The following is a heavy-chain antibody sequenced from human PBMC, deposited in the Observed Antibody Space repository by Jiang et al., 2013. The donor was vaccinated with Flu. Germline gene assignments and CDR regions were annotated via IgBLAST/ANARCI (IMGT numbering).Heavy chain of an antibody. V-gene: IGHV4-34*01. J-gene: IGHJ6*02. CDR2: INHSGST. CDR3: ARGYYLGLYYYYYGMDV. CDR1: GGSFSGYY. D-gene: IGHD1-26*01. Sequence: LLKPSETLSLTCAVYGGSFSGYYWSWIRQPPGKGLEWIGEINHSGSTNYNPSLKSRVTISVDTSKNQFSLKLSSVTAADTAVYYCARGYYLGLYYYYYGMDVWGQGTTVTVSS.